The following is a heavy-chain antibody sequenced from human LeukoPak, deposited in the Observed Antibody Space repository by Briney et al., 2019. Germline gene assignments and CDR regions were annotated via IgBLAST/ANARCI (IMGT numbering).Heavy chain of an antibody. CDR1: GYTFTSYD. V-gene: IGHV1-8*01. CDR2: MNPNSGNT. CDR3: ARSPLYNWNDVKYAFDI. Sequence: ASVKVSCKASGYTFTSYDINWVRQATGQGLEWMGWMNPNSGNTGYAQKFQGRVTMTRNTSISTAYMELSSLRSEDTAVYYCARSPLYNWNDVKYAFDIWGQGTMVTVSS. D-gene: IGHD1-20*01. J-gene: IGHJ3*02.